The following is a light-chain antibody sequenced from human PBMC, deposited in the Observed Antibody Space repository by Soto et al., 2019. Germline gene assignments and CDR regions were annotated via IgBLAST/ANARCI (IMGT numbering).Light chain of an antibody. CDR3: QKYNSAPWT. J-gene: IGKJ1*01. CDR1: QGIRNY. CDR2: AAS. Sequence: DIQTTQSPSSLSAYVGARIPITGRASQGIRNYLAWYQQKPGKVPKVVIYAASTLQSGVPSRFSGSRAGTDCTRTISSLQPEDVATDYCQKYNSAPWTFGQGTKVDIK. V-gene: IGKV1-27*01.